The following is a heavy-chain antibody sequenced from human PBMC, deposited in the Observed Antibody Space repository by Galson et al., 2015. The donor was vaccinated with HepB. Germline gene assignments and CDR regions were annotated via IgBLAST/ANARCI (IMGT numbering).Heavy chain of an antibody. CDR3: ARGDPRTGTGQPY. CDR1: GGSFSGYY. J-gene: IGHJ4*02. Sequence: TLSLTCAVYGGSFSGYYWSWIRQHPGEGLEGIGYIYYSGSTYYNPSLKSRVTITVDTSKNQFSLKLSSVTAADTAVYYCARGDPRTGTGQPYWGQGTLVTVSS. CDR2: IYYSGST. V-gene: IGHV4-31*11. D-gene: IGHD1-1*01.